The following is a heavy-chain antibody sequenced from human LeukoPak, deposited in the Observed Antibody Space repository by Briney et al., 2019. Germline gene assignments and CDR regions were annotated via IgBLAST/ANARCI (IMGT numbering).Heavy chain of an antibody. CDR2: IYTSGST. V-gene: IGHV4-61*02. CDR1: GGSISSGSYY. J-gene: IGHJ3*02. D-gene: IGHD2-8*01. Sequence: SETLSLTCTVSGGSISSGSYYWSWIRQPAGKGLEWIGRIYTSGSTNYNPSLKSRVTISVDTSKNQFSLKLSSVTAADTAVYYCARLSNRAFDIWGQGTMVTVSS. CDR3: ARLSNRAFDI.